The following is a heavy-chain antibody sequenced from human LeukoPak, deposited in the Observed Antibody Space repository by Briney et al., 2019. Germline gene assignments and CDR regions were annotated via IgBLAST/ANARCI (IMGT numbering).Heavy chain of an antibody. CDR1: GFIFSSYW. CDR2: IKEDGSDK. CDR3: ARDAGYGYDRFDY. V-gene: IGHV3-7*01. D-gene: IGHD5-18*01. Sequence: PGGSLRLSCAASGFIFSSYWMAWVRQAPGKGLEWVANIKEDGSDKNYVDSVKGRFTISRDNAKNSLYLQMNSLRAEDTAVYYCARDAGYGYDRFDYWGRGTQITVSS. J-gene: IGHJ4*02.